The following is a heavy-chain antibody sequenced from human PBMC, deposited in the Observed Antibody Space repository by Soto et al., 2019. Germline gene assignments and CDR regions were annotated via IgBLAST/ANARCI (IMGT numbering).Heavy chain of an antibody. V-gene: IGHV1-69*06. D-gene: IGHD2-15*01. CDR1: GDSFSNYA. J-gene: IGHJ4*02. CDR2: FIPIFGTT. CDR3: AQQRVATPLVTFDY. Sequence: ASVKVSFKAPGDSFSNYAISWVRQAPGQGLQWMGNFIPIFGTTNYAQTFQGRVAITADKSSTTAYMELSSLRSEDTAVYYCAQQRVATPLVTFDYWGQGSLVTVSS.